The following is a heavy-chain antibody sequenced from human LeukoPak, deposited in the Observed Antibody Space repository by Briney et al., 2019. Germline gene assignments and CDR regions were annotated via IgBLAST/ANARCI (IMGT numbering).Heavy chain of an antibody. D-gene: IGHD1-26*01. CDR1: GFTFSSYA. CDR3: ARGVGATNFGY. V-gene: IGHV3-30*04. Sequence: GGSLRLSCAASGFTFSSYAMHWVRQAPGKGLEWVAVISYDGSNKYYADSVKGRFTISRDNAKNSLYLQMNSLRAEDTAVYYCARGVGATNFGYWGQGTLVTVSS. J-gene: IGHJ4*02. CDR2: ISYDGSNK.